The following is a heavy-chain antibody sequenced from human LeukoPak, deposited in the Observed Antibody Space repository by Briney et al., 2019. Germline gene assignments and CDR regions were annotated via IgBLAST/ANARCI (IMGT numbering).Heavy chain of an antibody. V-gene: IGHV4-34*01. CDR2: INHSGST. J-gene: IGHJ4*02. Sequence: KSSETLSLTCAVYGGSFSGYYWSWIRQPPGKGLEWIGEINHSGSTNYNPSLKSRVTISVDTSKNQFSLKLSSVTAADTAVYYCARGLERYYDSSGYYYWGQGTLVTVSS. CDR3: ARGLERYYDSSGYYY. D-gene: IGHD3-22*01. CDR1: GGSFSGYY.